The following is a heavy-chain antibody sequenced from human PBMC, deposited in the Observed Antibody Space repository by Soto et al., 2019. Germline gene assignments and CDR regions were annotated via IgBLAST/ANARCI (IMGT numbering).Heavy chain of an antibody. J-gene: IGHJ5*02. Sequence: QPQLQESGSGLVKPSQTLSLTCAVSVGSISSGGYSWSWIRQPPGKGLEWIGYIYPSGSTYYNPSLKSRATLSVARSKNQFSLKLSSVPAADTAVYYCGSDGDYEGCDPWGQGTLVPVSS. CDR2: IYPSGST. D-gene: IGHD4-17*01. V-gene: IGHV4-30-2*01. CDR3: GSDGDYEGCDP. CDR1: VGSISSGGYS.